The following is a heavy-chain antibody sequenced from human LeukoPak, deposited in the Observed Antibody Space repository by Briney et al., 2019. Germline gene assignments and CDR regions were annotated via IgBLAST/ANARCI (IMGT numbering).Heavy chain of an antibody. Sequence: PGGSLRLSCAASGFTFSNFWMHWVRQAPGKGLVWVSRLNSDGRSTAYADSVMGRFTISRDNAKNSLYLQMNSLRDEDTAVYYCARGEYDSSGYCFDYWGQGILVTVSS. CDR1: GFTFSNFW. D-gene: IGHD3-22*01. J-gene: IGHJ4*02. CDR2: LNSDGRST. V-gene: IGHV3-74*01. CDR3: ARGEYDSSGYCFDY.